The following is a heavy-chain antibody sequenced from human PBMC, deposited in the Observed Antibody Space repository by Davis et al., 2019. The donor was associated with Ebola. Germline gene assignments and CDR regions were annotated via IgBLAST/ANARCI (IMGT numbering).Heavy chain of an antibody. V-gene: IGHV3-23*01. D-gene: IGHD6-19*01. Sequence: PGGSLRLSCAGSGFTVNNNYMTWVRQAPGKGLEWVSTISVGDGGTFYADSVKGRFTISSDNSKNTVFLQMSSLRAEDTAVYYCAKSPSGWYDYWGQGTLVTVSS. CDR1: GFTVNNNY. J-gene: IGHJ4*02. CDR3: AKSPSGWYDY. CDR2: ISVGDGGT.